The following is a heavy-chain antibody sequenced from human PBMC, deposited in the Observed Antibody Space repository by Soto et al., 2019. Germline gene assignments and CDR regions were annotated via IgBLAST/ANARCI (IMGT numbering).Heavy chain of an antibody. D-gene: IGHD6-13*01. Sequence: SETLSLTCTVSGGSISSGGYYWSWIRQHPGKGLEWIGYIYYSGSTYYNPSLKNRVTISVDTSKNQFSLKLSSVTAADTAVYYCARGGIAAAAPPDYWGKGTLVTVSS. CDR3: ARGGIAAAAPPDY. CDR2: IYYSGST. J-gene: IGHJ4*02. V-gene: IGHV4-31*03. CDR1: GGSISSGGYY.